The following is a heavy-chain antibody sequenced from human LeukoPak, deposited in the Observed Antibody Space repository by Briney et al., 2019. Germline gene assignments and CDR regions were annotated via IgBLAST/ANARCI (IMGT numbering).Heavy chain of an antibody. CDR2: IYTDGRT. CDR1: GFTVTSKY. Sequence: GGSLRLSCAASGFTVTSKYMSWVRQTPGQGRLEWISVIYTDGRTFYTGSVTGRFTISRDNSKNTLYLQMNSLRAEDTAVYYCARGQIYGTGSYFFDHWGQGTLVTVSS. D-gene: IGHD3-10*01. J-gene: IGHJ4*02. V-gene: IGHV3-66*01. CDR3: ARGQIYGTGSYFFDH.